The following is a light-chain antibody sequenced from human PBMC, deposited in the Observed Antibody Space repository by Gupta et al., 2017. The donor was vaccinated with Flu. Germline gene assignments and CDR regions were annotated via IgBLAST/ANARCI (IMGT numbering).Light chain of an antibody. V-gene: IGLV3-1*01. CDR1: KLGDKY. Sequence: SSVLTQPPSVSVFPGQTATIPCSGNKLGDKYASWYQHKAGQPPILILYHDAKRPSGIPERFSGSNSGNTATLTVSETQVVDEADYYCQAWDSGVVVFGGGTKLTVL. J-gene: IGLJ2*01. CDR2: HDA. CDR3: QAWDSGVVV.